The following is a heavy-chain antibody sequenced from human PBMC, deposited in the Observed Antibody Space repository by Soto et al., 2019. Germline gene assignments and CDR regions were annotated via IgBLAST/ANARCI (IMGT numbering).Heavy chain of an antibody. Sequence: QVQLVESGGGVVQPGRSLRLSCAASGFTFSSYGMHWVRQAPGKGLGWGAVISYDGSSKYYADSVKGRFTISRDNSKNTLYKQMISLRAEDTAVYYCAKDRSSFPGDCSSTSCYPIDYWGQGTLVTVSS. CDR2: ISYDGSSK. V-gene: IGHV3-30*18. CDR1: GFTFSSYG. CDR3: AKDRSSFPGDCSSTSCYPIDY. D-gene: IGHD2-2*01. J-gene: IGHJ4*02.